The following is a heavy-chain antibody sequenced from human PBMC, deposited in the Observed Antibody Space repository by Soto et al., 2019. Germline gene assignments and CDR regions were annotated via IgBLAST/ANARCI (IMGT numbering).Heavy chain of an antibody. CDR1: GYTFTSYY. Sequence: ASVKVSCKASGYTFTSYYMHWVRQAPGQGLEWMGIINPSGGSTSYAQKFQGRVTMTRGTSTSTVYMELSSLRSEDTAVYYCARDARIVGAARRYYYYGMEVWGQGNTVNVS. D-gene: IGHD1-26*01. CDR2: INPSGGST. J-gene: IGHJ6*02. V-gene: IGHV1-46*01. CDR3: ARDARIVGAARRYYYYGMEV.